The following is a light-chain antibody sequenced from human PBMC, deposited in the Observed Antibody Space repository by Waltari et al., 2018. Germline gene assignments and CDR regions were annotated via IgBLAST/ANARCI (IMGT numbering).Light chain of an antibody. V-gene: IGKV4-1*01. Sequence: DIVMTQSPDSLAVSLGERATINCKSSQSILYSSNNKNYIAWYQQKPGQPPKLLIYWASTRESGVPDLFSGSGSATDFTLTISSLQAEDVAVYYCQQYYSTPPWTFGQGTKVEIK. CDR2: WAS. CDR1: QSILYSSNNKNY. CDR3: QQYYSTPPWT. J-gene: IGKJ1*01.